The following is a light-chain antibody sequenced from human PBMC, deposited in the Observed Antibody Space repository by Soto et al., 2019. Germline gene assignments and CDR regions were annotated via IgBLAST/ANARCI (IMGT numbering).Light chain of an antibody. CDR3: QQYGSSPSWT. CDR1: QSISSY. Sequence: DIQMTQAPSSLSTSVGDRVSITCRASQSISSYLNWYQQKPGEAPKLXIYAASILQSGVPSRFSGSGSGTDFTLTISRLEPEDFAVYYCQQYGSSPSWTFGQGTKVDI. J-gene: IGKJ1*01. CDR2: AAS. V-gene: IGKV1-39*01.